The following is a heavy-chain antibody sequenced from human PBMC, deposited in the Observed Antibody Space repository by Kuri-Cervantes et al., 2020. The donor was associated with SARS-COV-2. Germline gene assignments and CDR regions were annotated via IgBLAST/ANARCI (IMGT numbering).Heavy chain of an antibody. Sequence: GESLKISCAASGFTFSSYWMSWVRQAPGKGLEWVANIKQDGSEKYYVDSVKGRFTIPRDNAKNSLYLQMNSLRAEDTAVYYCARDQGWLDPWWFDPWGQGTLVTVSS. CDR1: GFTFSSYW. CDR3: ARDQGWLDPWWFDP. CDR2: IKQDGSEK. D-gene: IGHD6-19*01. V-gene: IGHV3-7*01. J-gene: IGHJ5*02.